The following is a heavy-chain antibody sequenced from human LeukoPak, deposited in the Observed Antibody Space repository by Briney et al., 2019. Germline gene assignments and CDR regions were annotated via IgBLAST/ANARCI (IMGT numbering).Heavy chain of an antibody. Sequence: GGSLRLSCAASGFTFSSHWMSWVRQAPGKGLEWVANIKQDGSEKYYVDSVKGRFTISRDNAKNSLYLQMNSLRAEDTAVYYCAREESWFGELLYDYWGQGTLVTVSS. CDR1: GFTFSSHW. D-gene: IGHD3-10*01. J-gene: IGHJ4*02. CDR2: IKQDGSEK. CDR3: AREESWFGELLYDY. V-gene: IGHV3-7*01.